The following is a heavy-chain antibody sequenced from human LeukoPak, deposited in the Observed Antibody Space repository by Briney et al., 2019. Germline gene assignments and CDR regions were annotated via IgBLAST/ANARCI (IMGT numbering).Heavy chain of an antibody. V-gene: IGHV3-20*04. Sequence: PGGSLRLSCAASGFTFDDYGMSWVRQAPGKGLEWVSGINWNGGSTGYADSVKGRFTISRDNTKNSLYLQMNSLRAEDTALYYCARAGLYNWNYEGTAYFDYWGQGTLVTVSS. CDR2: INWNGGST. CDR3: ARAGLYNWNYEGTAYFDY. CDR1: GFTFDDYG. J-gene: IGHJ4*02. D-gene: IGHD1-7*01.